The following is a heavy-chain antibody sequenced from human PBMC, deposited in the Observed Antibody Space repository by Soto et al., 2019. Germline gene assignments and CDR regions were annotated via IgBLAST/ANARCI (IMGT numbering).Heavy chain of an antibody. V-gene: IGHV3-11*01. CDR1: GFTFSDYY. J-gene: IGHJ5*02. CDR2: ISSSGSTI. Sequence: GGSLRLSCAASGFTFSDYYMSWIRQAPGKGLEWVSYISSSGSTIYYADSVKGRFTISRDNAKNSLYLQMNSLRAEDTAVYYCARDTTTVTENWFDPWGQGTLVTFSS. CDR3: ARDTTTVTENWFDP. D-gene: IGHD4-17*01.